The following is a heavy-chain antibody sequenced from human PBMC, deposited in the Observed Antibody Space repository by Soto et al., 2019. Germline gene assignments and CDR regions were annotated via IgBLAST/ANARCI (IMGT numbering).Heavy chain of an antibody. CDR1: GFTFSSYT. J-gene: IGHJ3*01. D-gene: IGHD3-10*01. Sequence: PGGSLRLSCPASGFTFSSYTMGWVRQAPGKGLEWVSVVGNNGTPTYYTDSVRGRFTISRDNSKNTLHLQMNSLRAEDTAVYFCARDGGVREVIAALDDWGQGTMVSVSS. CDR3: ARDGGVREVIAALDD. CDR2: VGNNGTPT. V-gene: IGHV3-23*01.